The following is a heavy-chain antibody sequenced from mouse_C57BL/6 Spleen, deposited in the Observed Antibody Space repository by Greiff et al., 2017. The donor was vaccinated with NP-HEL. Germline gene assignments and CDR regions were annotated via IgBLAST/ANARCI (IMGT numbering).Heavy chain of an antibody. CDR3: ARGDEDYAMDY. CDR1: GYTFTSYG. J-gene: IGHJ4*01. Sequence: VQLQQSGAELARPGASVKLSCKASGYTFTSYGISWVKQRTGQGLEWIGEIYPRSGNTYYNEKFKGKATLTADKSSSTAYMERRSLTSEDSAVYFCARGDEDYAMDYWGQGTSVTVSS. D-gene: IGHD3-3*01. CDR2: IYPRSGNT. V-gene: IGHV1-81*01.